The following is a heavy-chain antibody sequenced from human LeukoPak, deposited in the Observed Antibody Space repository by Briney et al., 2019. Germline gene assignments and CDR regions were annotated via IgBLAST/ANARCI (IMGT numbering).Heavy chain of an antibody. J-gene: IGHJ4*02. V-gene: IGHV5-51*01. Sequence: GESLEISCKDSGYNFPTSWIGWVRQMPGKGLEWMAIIYPGDSNTKYSPSFQGQVTISADKSINTAYLQWSSLKASDTAMYYCARPIYFGSHDWGQGTLVTVSS. D-gene: IGHD3-10*01. CDR1: GYNFPTSW. CDR2: IYPGDSNT. CDR3: ARPIYFGSHD.